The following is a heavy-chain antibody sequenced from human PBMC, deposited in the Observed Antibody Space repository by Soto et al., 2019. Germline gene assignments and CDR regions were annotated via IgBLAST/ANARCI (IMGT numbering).Heavy chain of an antibody. CDR2: ISGSGGST. CDR1: GFTFSSYA. J-gene: IGHJ1*01. Sequence: EVQLLEPGGGLVQPGGSLRLSCAASGFTFSSYAMSWVRQAPGKVLEWVSAISGSGGSTYYADSVKGRFTISRDNSKNTLYLQMNSLRAEDTAVYYCAKDSRTLPEYFQHWGQGTLVTVSS. V-gene: IGHV3-23*01. CDR3: AKDSRTLPEYFQH.